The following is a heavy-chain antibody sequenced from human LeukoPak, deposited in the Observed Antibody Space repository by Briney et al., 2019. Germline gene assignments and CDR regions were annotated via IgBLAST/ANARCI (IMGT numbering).Heavy chain of an antibody. V-gene: IGHV4-34*01. D-gene: IGHD6-19*01. Sequence: SETLSLTCAVYGGSFSGYYWSWIRQPPGKGLEWIGEINHSRSTNYNPSLKSRVTISVDTSKNQFSLKLSSVTAADTAVYYCARVGKQWLVLRGWFDPWGQGTLVTVSS. CDR2: INHSRST. CDR1: GGSFSGYY. CDR3: ARVGKQWLVLRGWFDP. J-gene: IGHJ5*02.